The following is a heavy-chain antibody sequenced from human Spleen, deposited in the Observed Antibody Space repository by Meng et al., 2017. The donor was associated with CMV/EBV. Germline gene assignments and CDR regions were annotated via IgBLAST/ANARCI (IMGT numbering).Heavy chain of an antibody. CDR2: ISWNSGSI. CDR3: AKDKANYYYYYGMDV. Sequence: SLKISCAASGFTFDDYAMHWVRQAPGKGLEWVSGISWNSGSIGYADSVKGRFTISRDNSKNTLYLQMNSLRAEDTAVYYCAKDKANYYYYYGMDVWGQGTTVTVSS. J-gene: IGHJ6*02. V-gene: IGHV3-9*01. CDR1: GFTFDDYA.